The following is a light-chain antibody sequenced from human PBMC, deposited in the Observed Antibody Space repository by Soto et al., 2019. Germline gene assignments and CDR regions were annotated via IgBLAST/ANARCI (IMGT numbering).Light chain of an antibody. J-gene: IGLJ2*01. V-gene: IGLV2-8*02. CDR1: SSDVGGYDY. CDR3: SSYAGSNNFVV. CDR2: EVS. Sequence: QSARTQPPSASRSPGQSVTISCTGTSSDVGGYDYVSWYQQHPGKAPKLMIYEVSKRPSGVPDRFSGSKSGNTASLTVSGLQAEDEAYYYCSSYAGSNNFVVFGGGTKLTFL.